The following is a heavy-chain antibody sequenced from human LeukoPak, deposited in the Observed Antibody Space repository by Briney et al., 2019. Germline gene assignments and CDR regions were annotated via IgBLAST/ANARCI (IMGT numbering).Heavy chain of an antibody. D-gene: IGHD4-17*01. CDR1: GFTFSSYG. Sequence: PGGSLRLSCAASGFTFSSYGMSWVRQAPGKGLEWVSAISGSGGSTYYADSVKGRSTISRDNSKNTLYLQMNSLRAEDTAVYYCAKAKDYGDYYDDYWGQGTLVTVSS. V-gene: IGHV3-23*01. J-gene: IGHJ4*02. CDR3: AKAKDYGDYYDDY. CDR2: ISGSGGST.